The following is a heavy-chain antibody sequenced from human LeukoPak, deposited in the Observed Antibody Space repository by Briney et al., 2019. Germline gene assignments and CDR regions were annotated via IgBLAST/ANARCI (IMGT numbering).Heavy chain of an antibody. CDR1: GFTFSDYY. V-gene: IGHV3-11*04. D-gene: IGHD6-6*01. Sequence: PGGSLRLSCAASGFTFSDYYMSWIRQAPGKGLEWVSYISSSGSTIYYADSVKGRFTISRDNAKNSLYLQMNSLRAEDTAVYYCARVTYFGSSSYYYGMDVWGQGTTVTVSS. J-gene: IGHJ6*02. CDR3: ARVTYFGSSSYYYGMDV. CDR2: ISSSGSTI.